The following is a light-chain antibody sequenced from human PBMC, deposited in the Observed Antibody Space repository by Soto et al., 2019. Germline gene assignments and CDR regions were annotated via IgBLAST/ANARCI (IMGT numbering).Light chain of an antibody. J-gene: IGKJ3*01. V-gene: IGKV1-33*01. CDR3: QQFGSLALT. CDR1: QDINND. Sequence: DIQMTQSPSSLSASVGDRVTITCQASQDINNDLNWYQQKPGKAPKLLIYDASNLETGVPSRFSGSGSGTAFTFTFSSLQPEDIATYYCQQFGSLALTFGPGTKVNIK. CDR2: DAS.